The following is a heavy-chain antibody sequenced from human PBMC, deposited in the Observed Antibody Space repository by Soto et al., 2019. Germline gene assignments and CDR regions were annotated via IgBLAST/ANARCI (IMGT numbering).Heavy chain of an antibody. CDR2: IYPGDSDT. D-gene: IGHD3-9*01. V-gene: IGHV5-51*01. Sequence: GESLKISCKGSGYSFTSYWIGWVRQMPGKGLEWMGIIYPGDSDTRYSPSFQGQVTISADKSISTAYLQWSSLKASDTAMYYCARTYYDILTGYFRYMDVWGKGTTVTVSS. CDR3: ARTYYDILTGYFRYMDV. J-gene: IGHJ6*03. CDR1: GYSFTSYW.